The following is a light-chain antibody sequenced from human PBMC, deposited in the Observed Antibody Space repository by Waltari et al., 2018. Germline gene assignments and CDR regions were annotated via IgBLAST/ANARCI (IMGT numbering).Light chain of an antibody. CDR2: GTS. CDR3: QQYDGEVVT. CDR1: QSVTSIS. J-gene: IGKJ4*01. V-gene: IGKV3-20*01. Sequence: EIVLTQSPGTLSLSPGERATLPCRASQSVTSISLTWYQKKVGQAPRLLIYGTSSRATGIPDRLSGSGSGTEFTLTIRRLEPEDFAVYYCQQYDGEVVTFGGGTKVEI.